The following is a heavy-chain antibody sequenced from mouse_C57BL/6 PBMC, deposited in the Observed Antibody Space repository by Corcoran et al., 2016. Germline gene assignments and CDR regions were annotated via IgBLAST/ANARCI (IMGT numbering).Heavy chain of an antibody. CDR2: IYPGSGNT. D-gene: IGHD2-5*01. J-gene: IGHJ3*01. CDR1: GYTFTDYY. V-gene: IGHV1-76*01. Sequence: QVQLKQSGAELVRPGASVKLSCKASGYTFTDYYINWVKQRPGQGLEWIARIYPGSGNTYYNEKFKGKATLTAEKSSSTAYMQLSSLTSEDSAVYFCARDYYSNFAWFAYWGQGTLVTVSA. CDR3: ARDYYSNFAWFAY.